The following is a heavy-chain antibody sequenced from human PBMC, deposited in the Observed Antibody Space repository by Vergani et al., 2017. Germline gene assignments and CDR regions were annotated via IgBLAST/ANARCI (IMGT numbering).Heavy chain of an antibody. D-gene: IGHD2-2*02. V-gene: IGHV3-66*01. CDR1: SFSVSSHY. CDR2: INIGGRT. Sequence: LVESGGGLVQPGGSLRLSCAASSFSVSSHYMTWVRQAPGKGLEWVSTINIGGRTSYADSVKGRLTLTRDDSKNTLHLQMNSLRAEDTAVYYCARDPSGCSSTSCYKGGYGYWGQGTLVTVSS. J-gene: IGHJ4*02. CDR3: ARDPSGCSSTSCYKGGYGY.